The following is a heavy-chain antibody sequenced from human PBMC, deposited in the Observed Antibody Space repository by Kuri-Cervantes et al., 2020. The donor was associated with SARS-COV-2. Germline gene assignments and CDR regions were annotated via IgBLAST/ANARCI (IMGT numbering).Heavy chain of an antibody. D-gene: IGHD3-10*01. CDR2: IYYSGST. J-gene: IGHJ3*02. Sequence: SETLSLTCTVSGGSISSSSYEWCWIRQPPGKGLEWIGGIYYSGSTYYHPSLKSRVTIYVDTSKNQFSLKLSSVTAADTAVYYCAREGNYYDPGTYYNQGAFDIWGQGTMVTVSS. CDR1: GGSISSSSYE. V-gene: IGHV4-39*07. CDR3: AREGNYYDPGTYYNQGAFDI.